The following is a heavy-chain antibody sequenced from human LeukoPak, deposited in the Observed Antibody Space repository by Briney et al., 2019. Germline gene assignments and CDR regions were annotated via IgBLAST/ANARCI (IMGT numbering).Heavy chain of an antibody. CDR1: GFTFSSYW. V-gene: IGHV3-7*04. Sequence: GGSLRLSCAASGFTFSSYWMSWVRQAPGKGLEWVANIQQDGSDKYYVDSVKGRFTISRDNAKNSLYPQMNSLRAEDTAVYYCARAVSSGYYNLYFDYWGQGALVTVSS. D-gene: IGHD3-22*01. J-gene: IGHJ4*02. CDR3: ARAVSSGYYNLYFDY. CDR2: IQQDGSDK.